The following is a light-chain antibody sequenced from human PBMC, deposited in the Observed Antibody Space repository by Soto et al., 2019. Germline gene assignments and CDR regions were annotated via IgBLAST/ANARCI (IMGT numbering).Light chain of an antibody. V-gene: IGKV3-20*01. CDR1: QSVSSSY. Sequence: EIVLTQSPCTLSVSPGERATLSCRASQSVSSSYLAWYQQKPGQAPRLLIYGASSRATGIPDRFSGSGSGTDFTLTISRLEPEDFAVYYCQQYCSSPYTFGQGTKLEIK. J-gene: IGKJ2*01. CDR2: GAS. CDR3: QQYCSSPYT.